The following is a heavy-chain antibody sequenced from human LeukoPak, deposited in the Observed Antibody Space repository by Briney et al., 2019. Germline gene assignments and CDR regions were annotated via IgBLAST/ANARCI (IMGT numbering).Heavy chain of an antibody. D-gene: IGHD3-22*01. CDR1: GFTFSSFW. J-gene: IGHJ4*02. CDR3: ARDSHYYDSSGYYYYFDY. Sequence: QSGGSLRLSCAAYGFTFSSFWMSWVRQAPGKGLEWVANIKQDGSEKYYVDSVKGRFTISRDNAKNSLYLQMNSLRAEDTAVYSCARDSHYYDSSGYYYYFDYWGQGTLVTVSS. CDR2: IKQDGSEK. V-gene: IGHV3-7*01.